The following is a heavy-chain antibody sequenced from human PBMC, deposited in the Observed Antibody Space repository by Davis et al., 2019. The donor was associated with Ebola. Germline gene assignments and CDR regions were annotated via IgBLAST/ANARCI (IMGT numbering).Heavy chain of an antibody. CDR1: GYSFTSYW. CDR3: ARLDYDILTGYHYYGMDV. Sequence: GESLKISCKGSGYSFTSYWIGWVRQMPGKGLEWMGIIYPGDSDTRYSPSFQGQVTISADKSISTAYLQWSSLKASDTAMYYCARLDYDILTGYHYYGMDVWGQGTTVTVSS. D-gene: IGHD3-9*01. V-gene: IGHV5-51*01. CDR2: IYPGDSDT. J-gene: IGHJ6*02.